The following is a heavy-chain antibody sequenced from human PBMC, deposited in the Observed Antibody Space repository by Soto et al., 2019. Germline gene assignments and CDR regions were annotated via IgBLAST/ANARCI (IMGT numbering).Heavy chain of an antibody. CDR2: ISGSGGTT. CDR1: GFPFSSYA. CDR3: VLWPPYYFGY. V-gene: IGHV3-23*01. D-gene: IGHD3-10*01. Sequence: EVQLLESGGGLVQPGGSLTLSCAASGFPFSSYAMSWVRQAPGKGLEWVSAISGSGGTTYYADSVKGRFTISRDNSKNTLYLHMNSLRADDTAVYYCVLWPPYYFGYWGQGTLVTVSS. J-gene: IGHJ4*02.